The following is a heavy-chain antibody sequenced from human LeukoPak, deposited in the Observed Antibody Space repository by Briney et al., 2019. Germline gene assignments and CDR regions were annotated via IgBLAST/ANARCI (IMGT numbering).Heavy chain of an antibody. CDR3: ARAPGAALD. V-gene: IGHV4-59*01. J-gene: IGHJ4*02. CDR2: IYYSGST. CDR1: GGSMSSYY. Sequence: PSETLSLTCTVSGGSMSSYYWSWIRQPPGKGLEWIGYIYYSGSTNYNPSLKSRVTISVDTSKNQFALKLSSVTAADTAVYYCARAPGAALDWGQGTLVTVSS. D-gene: IGHD2-15*01.